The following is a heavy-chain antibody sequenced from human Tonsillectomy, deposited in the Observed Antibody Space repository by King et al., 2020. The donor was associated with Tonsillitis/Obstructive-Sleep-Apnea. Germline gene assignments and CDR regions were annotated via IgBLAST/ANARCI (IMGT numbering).Heavy chain of an antibody. Sequence: VQLVESGGGLVQPGGSLRLSCAASGFTFSSYWMHWVRQAPGKGLVWVSRINSDGSSTSYADSVKGRFTISRDNAKNTLYLQMNSLKAEDTAVYYCERASYYTCMDVWGKGTTVTVSS. D-gene: IGHD1-26*01. CDR2: INSDGSST. V-gene: IGHV3-74*01. J-gene: IGHJ6*03. CDR1: GFTFSSYW. CDR3: ERASYYTCMDV.